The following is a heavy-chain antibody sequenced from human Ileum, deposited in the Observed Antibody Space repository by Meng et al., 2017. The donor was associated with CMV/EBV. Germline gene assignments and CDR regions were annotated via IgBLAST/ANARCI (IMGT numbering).Heavy chain of an antibody. D-gene: IGHD5-18*01. CDR1: GFTFSSYG. Sequence: GGSRRLSCAASGFTFSSYGMHWVRQAPGKGLEWVAFIRYDGSNKYYADSVKGRFTISRNNSKNKLYLQMNSLRAEDTAVYYCAKDPGVYSYGPYGMDVWGQGNTVTVSS. CDR2: IRYDGSNK. CDR3: AKDPGVYSYGPYGMDV. V-gene: IGHV3-30*02. J-gene: IGHJ6*02.